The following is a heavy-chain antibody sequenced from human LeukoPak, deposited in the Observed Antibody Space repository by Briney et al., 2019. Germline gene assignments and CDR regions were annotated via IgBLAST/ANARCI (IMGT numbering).Heavy chain of an antibody. V-gene: IGHV3-23*01. D-gene: IGHD2-21*01. CDR1: GFTFGSYA. J-gene: IGHJ3*02. CDR3: AGDRAYPNDVFNI. CDR2: NGSGGST. Sequence: GGSLRLSCAASGFTFGSYAMSWVRQAPGKGLEWVSDNGSGGSTYYTDSVKGRFTISRDNSKNTLYLHMNSLRDEDAALYYCAGDRAYPNDVFNIWGQGTMITVS.